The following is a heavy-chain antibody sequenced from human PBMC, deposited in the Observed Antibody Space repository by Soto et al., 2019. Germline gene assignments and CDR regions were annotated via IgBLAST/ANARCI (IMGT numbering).Heavy chain of an antibody. Sequence: QITLKESGPTLVKPTQTLTLTCTFSGFSLSTSGVGVGWIRQPPGKALEWLALIYWDDDKHYSPSLKSRLTISKDTSKTQVVLTMTNMDPVDTATYYCAHSSAPRIFDYWGQGTLVTVSS. V-gene: IGHV2-5*02. CDR2: IYWDDDK. CDR1: GFSLSTSGVG. CDR3: AHSSAPRIFDY. D-gene: IGHD6-19*01. J-gene: IGHJ4*02.